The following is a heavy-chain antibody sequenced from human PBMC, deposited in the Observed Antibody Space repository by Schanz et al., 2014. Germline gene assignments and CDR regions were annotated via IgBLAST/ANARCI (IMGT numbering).Heavy chain of an antibody. J-gene: IGHJ3*01. V-gene: IGHV3-53*01. CDR1: GFTVNTNY. Sequence: EVQLVESGGGLVQPGGSLRLSCGVSGFTVNTNYMSWVRQAPGKGLEWISSMYINSGSTQYADSVKGRFIISRDSSKNALFLQMNSLRAEDTAVYFCARDEGREGYNLAFDVWGQGTLVTVSS. CDR3: ARDEGREGYNLAFDV. D-gene: IGHD5-12*01. CDR2: MYINSGST.